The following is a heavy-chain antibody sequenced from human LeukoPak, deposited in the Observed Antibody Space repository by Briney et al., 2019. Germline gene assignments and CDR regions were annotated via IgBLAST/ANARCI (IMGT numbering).Heavy chain of an antibody. CDR3: ARSGRILGSGWRQFDY. Sequence: ASVKVSCKASGYTFTGYYMHWVRQAPGRGLEWMGWINPNSGGTNYAQKFQVRVTMTRDTSISTAYMELSRLRSDDTAVYYCARSGRILGSGWRQFDYWGQGTLVTVSS. CDR2: INPNSGGT. J-gene: IGHJ4*02. V-gene: IGHV1-2*02. D-gene: IGHD6-19*01. CDR1: GYTFTGYY.